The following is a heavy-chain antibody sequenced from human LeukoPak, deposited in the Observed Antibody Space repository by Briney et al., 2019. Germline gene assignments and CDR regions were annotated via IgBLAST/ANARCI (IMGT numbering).Heavy chain of an antibody. CDR1: GFTVSSTY. Sequence: GGSLRLSCAASGFTVSSTYMSWVRQAPGKGLKWVSAISGSGGSTYYADSVKGRFTISRDNSKNTLYLQMNSLRAEDTAVYYCAKDGSRVPARYYFDYWGQGTLVTVSS. V-gene: IGHV3-23*01. J-gene: IGHJ4*02. D-gene: IGHD3-10*01. CDR2: ISGSGGST. CDR3: AKDGSRVPARYYFDY.